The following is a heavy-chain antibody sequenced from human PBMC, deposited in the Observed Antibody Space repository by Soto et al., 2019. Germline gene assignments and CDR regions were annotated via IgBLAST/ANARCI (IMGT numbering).Heavy chain of an antibody. CDR2: TYYRSRWYN. D-gene: IGHD1-7*01. Sequence: SQTLSLTCAISGDSVSSNNAAWNWIRQSPSRGLEWLGRTYYRSRWYNDYAVSVKSRITVNPDTSKNQFSLQLTSVTPEDTAVYFFAGTTSHYWYYMDVWGKGTTVTVSS. V-gene: IGHV6-1*01. CDR1: GDSVSSNNAA. CDR3: AGTTSHYWYYMDV. J-gene: IGHJ6*03.